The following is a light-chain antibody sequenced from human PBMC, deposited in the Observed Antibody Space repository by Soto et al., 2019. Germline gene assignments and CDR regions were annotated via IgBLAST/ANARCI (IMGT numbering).Light chain of an antibody. CDR2: EVL. V-gene: IGLV2-14*01. CDR1: SSDVGGYNY. J-gene: IGLJ1*01. CDR3: SSYTSYSTLDV. Sequence: QSVLTQPASVSGSPGQSITISCTGTSSDVGGYNYVSWYQQHPGKAPKLMIYEVLYRPSGVSYRFSGSKSGNTASLTISGLPAEDEADYYCSSYTSYSTLDVFGTGTKVTVL.